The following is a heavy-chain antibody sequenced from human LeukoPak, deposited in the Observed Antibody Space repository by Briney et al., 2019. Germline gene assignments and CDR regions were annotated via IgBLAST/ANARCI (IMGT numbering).Heavy chain of an antibody. V-gene: IGHV1-18*01. CDR3: ARDYYDSSGYPFDY. Sequence: ASVKVSCKASGYTFTSYGISWVRQAPGQGLEWMGWISAYNGNTNYAQKLKGRVTMTTDTSTSTAYMELRSLRSDDTAVYYCARDYYDSSGYPFDYWGQGTLVTVSS. CDR1: GYTFTSYG. D-gene: IGHD3-22*01. J-gene: IGHJ4*02. CDR2: ISAYNGNT.